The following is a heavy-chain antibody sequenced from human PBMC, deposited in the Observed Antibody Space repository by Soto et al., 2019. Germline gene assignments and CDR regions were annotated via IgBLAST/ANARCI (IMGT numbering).Heavy chain of an antibody. V-gene: IGHV4-59*01. CDR1: GGSISSYY. Sequence: QVQLQESGPGLVKPSETLSLTCTVSGGSISSYYWSWIRQAPGKAPEWIGYVYSSGNTNYNPSLKSRVSISVDTSKTQFSLKLTSVTAADTAVYYCARGGSGNGYVYWGQGTLVTVSS. J-gene: IGHJ4*02. CDR2: VYSSGNT. CDR3: ARGGSGNGYVY. D-gene: IGHD5-18*01.